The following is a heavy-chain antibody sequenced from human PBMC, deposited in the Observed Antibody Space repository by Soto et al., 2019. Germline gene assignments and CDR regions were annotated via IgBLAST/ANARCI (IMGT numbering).Heavy chain of an antibody. D-gene: IGHD3-9*01. CDR2: IWYDGSNK. V-gene: IGHV3-33*01. CDR3: APGGRYFHWPHDY. J-gene: IGHJ4*02. CDR1: GFTFSSYG. Sequence: QVQLVESGGGVVQPGRSLRLSCAASGFTFSSYGMHWVRQAPGKGLEWVAVIWYDGSNKYYADSVKGRFTISRDNSKNTLYLQMNSLSAEDTAVYYCAPGGRYFHWPHDYWGQGTLVTVSS.